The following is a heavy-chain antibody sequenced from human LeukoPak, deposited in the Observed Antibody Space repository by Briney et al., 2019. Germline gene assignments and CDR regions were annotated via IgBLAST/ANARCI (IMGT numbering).Heavy chain of an antibody. CDR2: IYYPEST. V-gene: IGHV4-39*01. J-gene: IGHJ6*02. CDR3: VRHVSSGWDYYNGLDV. D-gene: IGHD6-19*01. Sequence: SETLSLTCKVSGGSIGSSGFYWGWLRQPPGKGLEWIGSIYYPESTHYNPSLESRFTISVDTSKYQVSLTLSSATATDTAVYHCVRHVSSGWDYYNGLDVWGQGTTVTVSS. CDR1: GGSIGSSGFY.